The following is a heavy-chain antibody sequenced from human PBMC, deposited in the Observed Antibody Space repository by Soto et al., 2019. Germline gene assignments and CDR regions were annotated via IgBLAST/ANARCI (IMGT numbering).Heavy chain of an antibody. J-gene: IGHJ4*02. CDR1: GFTFSSYG. CDR3: AKDAYYYDSSGISYSDY. CDR2: ISYDGSNK. Sequence: GGSLRLSCAASGFTFSSYGMHWVRQAPGKGLEWVAAISYDGSNKYYADSVKGRLTISRDNSKNTLYLQMNSLRAEDTAVYYCAKDAYYYDSSGISYSDYCGQGTLVTVSS. V-gene: IGHV3-30*18. D-gene: IGHD3-22*01.